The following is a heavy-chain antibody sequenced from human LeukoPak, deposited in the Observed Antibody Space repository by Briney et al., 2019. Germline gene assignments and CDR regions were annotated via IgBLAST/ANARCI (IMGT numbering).Heavy chain of an antibody. J-gene: IGHJ4*02. CDR2: TYYSGSA. CDR1: GGSISSYY. D-gene: IGHD2-2*01. V-gene: IGHV4-59*12. CDR3: ATVPAAIRAVDY. Sequence: SETLSLTCTVSGGSISSYYWSWIRQPPGKGLEWIGYTYYSGSAHYNPSLKSRVTISVATSKNQFSLKLSSVTAADTAVYYCATVPAAIRAVDYWGPGTLVTVSS.